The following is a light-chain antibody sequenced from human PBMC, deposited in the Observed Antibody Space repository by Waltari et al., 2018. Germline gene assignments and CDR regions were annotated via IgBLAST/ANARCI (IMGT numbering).Light chain of an antibody. J-gene: IGLJ3*02. CDR2: GKN. V-gene: IGLV3-19*01. Sequence: SSELNQDPAVSVAWGQKVSITYPGNSLRSTYASWYQQKPGQAPVLVIYGKNNRPSGIPDRFSGSSSGNTASLTITGAQAEDEADYYCNSRDSSGNLWVFGGGTKLTVL. CDR3: NSRDSSGNLWV. CDR1: SLRSTY.